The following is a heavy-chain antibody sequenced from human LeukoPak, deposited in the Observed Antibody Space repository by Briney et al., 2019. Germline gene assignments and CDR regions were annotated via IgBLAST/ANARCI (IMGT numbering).Heavy chain of an antibody. CDR1: GYTFTSYY. CDR3: ARDLTYCSSTSCYPHWFDP. D-gene: IGHD2-2*01. Sequence: ASVKVSCKASGYTFTSYYMHWVRQAPGQGLEWMGIINPSGGSTSYAQKFQGRVTMTRDTSTSTVYMELSSLRSEGTAVYYCARDLTYCSSTSCYPHWFDPWGQGTLVTVSS. V-gene: IGHV1-46*01. CDR2: INPSGGST. J-gene: IGHJ5*02.